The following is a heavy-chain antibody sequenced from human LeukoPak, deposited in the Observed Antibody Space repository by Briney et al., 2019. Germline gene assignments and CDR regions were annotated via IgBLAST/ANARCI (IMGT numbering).Heavy chain of an antibody. D-gene: IGHD6-19*01. V-gene: IGHV4-31*03. Sequence: ASETLSLTCTVSGGSISDGGYYWSWIRQHPGKGLEWIGYISYSGSTYYNPSLKGRVTISVDTSKNQFSLKLSSVTAADTAVYYCASLLYSSGWFDAFDIWGQGTMVTVSS. CDR2: ISYSGST. CDR3: ASLLYSSGWFDAFDI. CDR1: GGSISDGGYY. J-gene: IGHJ3*02.